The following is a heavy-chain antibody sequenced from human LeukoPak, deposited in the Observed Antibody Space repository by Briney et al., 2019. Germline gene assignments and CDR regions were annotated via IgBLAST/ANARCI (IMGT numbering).Heavy chain of an antibody. Sequence: SETLSLTCTVSGYSISSGYYWGWIRQPPGKGLEWTGSIDHSGSTYYNPSLKSRITISVDTSKSQFSLKLSSVTAADTAVYYCARASALAQAVMFDYWGQGTLVTVSS. D-gene: IGHD6-19*01. CDR1: GYSISSGYY. CDR2: IDHSGST. V-gene: IGHV4-38-2*02. J-gene: IGHJ4*02. CDR3: ARASALAQAVMFDY.